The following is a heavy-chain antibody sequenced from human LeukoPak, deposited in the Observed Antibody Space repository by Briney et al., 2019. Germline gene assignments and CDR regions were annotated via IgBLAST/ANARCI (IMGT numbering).Heavy chain of an antibody. CDR3: AVAGLSYWYFDL. Sequence: GGSLRLSCAASGFTFSSYSMNWARQAPGKGLEWVSSISRSSDYTYYADSVKGRFTISRDNAKNSLYLQTNSLRAEDTAVYYCAVAGLSYWYFDLWGRGTLVTVSS. CDR1: GFTFSSYS. V-gene: IGHV3-21*01. CDR2: ISRSSDYT. J-gene: IGHJ2*01. D-gene: IGHD6-19*01.